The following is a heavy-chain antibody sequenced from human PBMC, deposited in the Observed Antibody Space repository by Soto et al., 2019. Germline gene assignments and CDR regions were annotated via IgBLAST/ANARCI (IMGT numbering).Heavy chain of an antibody. Sequence: SLRLSCAASGFTFSSYGMHWVRQAPGKGLEWVAVIWYDGSNKYYADSVKGRFTISRDNSKNTLYLQMNSLRAEDTAVYYCARGKSLNYYDSSGYYYWGQGTLVTVSS. J-gene: IGHJ4*02. CDR1: GFTFSSYG. D-gene: IGHD3-22*01. V-gene: IGHV3-33*01. CDR2: IWYDGSNK. CDR3: ARGKSLNYYDSSGYYY.